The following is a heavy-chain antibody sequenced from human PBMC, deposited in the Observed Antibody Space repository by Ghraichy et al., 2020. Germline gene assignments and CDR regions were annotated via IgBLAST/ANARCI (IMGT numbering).Heavy chain of an antibody. CDR1: GFTFSNAW. Sequence: GGSLRLSCAASGFTFSNAWMSWVRQAPGKGLEWVGRIKRKSDGGTTDYAAPVKGRFTISRDDSKNTLYLQINSLKTEDTAVYYCTGRLDAVPYWGQGTLVTVSS. CDR3: TGRLDAVPY. V-gene: IGHV3-15*01. D-gene: IGHD2-2*03. J-gene: IGHJ4*02. CDR2: IKRKSDGGTT.